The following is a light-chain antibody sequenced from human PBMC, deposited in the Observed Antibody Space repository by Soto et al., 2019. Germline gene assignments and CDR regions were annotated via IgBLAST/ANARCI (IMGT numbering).Light chain of an antibody. CDR2: AAS. CDR3: QQSYSTLSFS. J-gene: IGKJ5*01. V-gene: IGKV1-39*01. CDR1: DNIAGN. Sequence: DIPMTQSPSSLSASVGARITITCRAIDNIAGNLNWYQQKPGKAPNLLIYAASNLQNGVPLRFRGGGSGTDFTLTISNLQPEDFATYYCQQSYSTLSFSCGQGTRLEIK.